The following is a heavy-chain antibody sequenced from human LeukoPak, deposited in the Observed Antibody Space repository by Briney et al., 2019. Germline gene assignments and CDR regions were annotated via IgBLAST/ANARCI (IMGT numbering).Heavy chain of an antibody. D-gene: IGHD1-1*01. CDR1: GYTFTSYA. V-gene: IGHV1-3*03. CDR2: INAGNGNT. CDR3: ARGNWNDVRDY. J-gene: IGHJ4*02. Sequence: ASVKVSCKASGYTFTSYAMHWVRQAPGQRLEWMGWINAGNGNTKYSQEFQGRVTITRDTSASTAYMELGSLRSEDMAVYYCARGNWNDVRDYWGQGTLVTVSS.